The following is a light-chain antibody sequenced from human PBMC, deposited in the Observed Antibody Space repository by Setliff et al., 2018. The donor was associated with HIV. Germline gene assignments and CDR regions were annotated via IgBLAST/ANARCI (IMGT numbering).Light chain of an antibody. V-gene: IGLV2-23*02. J-gene: IGLJ1*01. CDR1: SSDVGSYNL. CDR2: EVT. CDR3: CSYGSSDTFV. Sequence: QSALAQPASVSGSPGQSITISCTGTSSDVGSYNLVSWYQQRPGKAPKLIMYEVTKWPSGISDRFSCSKSGNTASLTISGLQADDEADYYCCSYGSSDTFVFGTGTKVTVL.